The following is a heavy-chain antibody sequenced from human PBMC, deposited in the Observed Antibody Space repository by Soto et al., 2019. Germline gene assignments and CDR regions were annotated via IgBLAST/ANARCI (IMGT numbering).Heavy chain of an antibody. J-gene: IGHJ6*02. D-gene: IGHD3-3*01. CDR2: IFSNDEK. V-gene: IGHV2-26*01. Sequence: SGPTLVNPTETLTLTCTVSGFSLSNARMGVSWIRQPPGKALEWLAHIFSNDEKSYSTSLKSRLTISKDTSKSQVVLTMTNMDPVDTATYYCARARDFWSGYPYYYYGMDVWGQGTTVTVSS. CDR3: ARARDFWSGYPYYYYGMDV. CDR1: GFSLSNARMG.